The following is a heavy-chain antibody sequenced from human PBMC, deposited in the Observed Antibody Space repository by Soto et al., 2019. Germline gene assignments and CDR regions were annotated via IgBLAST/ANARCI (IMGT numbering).Heavy chain of an antibody. D-gene: IGHD3-10*01. Sequence: QITLKESGPTLVRPTQTLTLTCTFSGFSLSTNGVGVGWLRQPPGKALERLALIYWDDDHRYSPSLKSRLTITKDTSKNQVVLTMTKFDPADTATYYCAREMYYSTYFDSWGQGTLVTVSS. CDR2: IYWDDDH. CDR1: GFSLSTNGVG. CDR3: AREMYYSTYFDS. V-gene: IGHV2-5*02. J-gene: IGHJ4*02.